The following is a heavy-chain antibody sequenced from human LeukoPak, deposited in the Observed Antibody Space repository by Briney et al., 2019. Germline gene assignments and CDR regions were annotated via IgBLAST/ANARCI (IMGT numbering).Heavy chain of an antibody. Sequence: GGSLRLSCVASGITLSTYGMNCVRQAPGKGLEWVANIKPGGGERYYVDSVKGRFTISRDNAKNSVDLQMNSLRVEDTAVYYCMRGGGDYWGQGTLVTVSS. CDR2: IKPGGGER. J-gene: IGHJ4*02. CDR3: MRGGGDY. D-gene: IGHD3-16*01. V-gene: IGHV3-7*01. CDR1: GITLSTYG.